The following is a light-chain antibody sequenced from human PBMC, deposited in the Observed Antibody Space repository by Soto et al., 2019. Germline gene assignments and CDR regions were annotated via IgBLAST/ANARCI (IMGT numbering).Light chain of an antibody. CDR1: QSISSY. Sequence: HITHSRSSLSAYIGYSVPIIYRVCQSISSYLNAYQQQPRRAPQLLIYAGASLQSGVLSRFCGGGCGRDFFLTTISRLPSDFSADYFRQRYSAWPITFGQGRRLEIK. V-gene: IGKV1-39*01. CDR3: RQRYSAWPIT. J-gene: IGKJ5*01. CDR2: AGA.